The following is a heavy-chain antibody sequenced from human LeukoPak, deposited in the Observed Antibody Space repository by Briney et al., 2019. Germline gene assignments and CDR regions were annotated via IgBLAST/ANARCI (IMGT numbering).Heavy chain of an antibody. J-gene: IGHJ4*02. V-gene: IGHV4-39*01. CDR1: GGSISSSSYY. Sequence: KPSETLSLTXTVSGGSISSSSYYWGWIRQPPGKGLEWIGSIYYSGSTYYNPSLKSRVTISVDTSKNQFSLKLSSVTAADTAVYYCARLGIADYDILTGYYQGGTFDYWGQGTLVTVSS. CDR2: IYYSGST. CDR3: ARLGIADYDILTGYYQGGTFDY. D-gene: IGHD3-9*01.